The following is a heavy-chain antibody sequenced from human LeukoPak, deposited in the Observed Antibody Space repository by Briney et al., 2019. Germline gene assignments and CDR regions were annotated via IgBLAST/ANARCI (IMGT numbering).Heavy chain of an antibody. CDR1: GDSFSIYV. J-gene: IGHJ4*02. V-gene: IGHV4-59*01. D-gene: IGHD3-22*01. Sequence: PSETLSLTCTASGDSFSIYVLSWVRQPPGKGLEWIWYINYTGSTTYNPSPKTRLTISIDTSKNQFSLNLISLTAADTAVYRCARGRGDSRGTSFDSWGQGTLVTVSS. CDR2: INYTGST. CDR3: ARGRGDSRGTSFDS.